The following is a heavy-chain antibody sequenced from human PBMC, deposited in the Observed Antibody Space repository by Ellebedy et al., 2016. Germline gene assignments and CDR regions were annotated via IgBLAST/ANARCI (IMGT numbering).Heavy chain of an antibody. Sequence: ASVKVSXXVSGYTLTELSMHWVRQAPGKGLEWMGGFDPEDGETIYAQKFQGRVTMTEDTSTDTAYMELSSLRSEDTAVYYCATYYYGSGSFNWFDPWGQGTLVTVSS. CDR3: ATYYYGSGSFNWFDP. D-gene: IGHD3-10*01. CDR1: GYTLTELS. V-gene: IGHV1-24*01. J-gene: IGHJ5*02. CDR2: FDPEDGET.